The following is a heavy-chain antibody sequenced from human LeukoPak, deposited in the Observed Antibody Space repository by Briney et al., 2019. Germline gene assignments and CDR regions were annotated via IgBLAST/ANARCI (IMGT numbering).Heavy chain of an antibody. D-gene: IGHD2-21*02. V-gene: IGHV1-18*01. CDR1: GYTFTSYG. CDR2: ISAYNGNT. Sequence: ASVKVSCKASGYTFTSYGISWVRQAPGHGLEWMGWISAYNGNTNYAQKLQGRVTMTTDTSTSTAYMELRSLRSDDTAVYYCARGTRDIVVVTATQYDYWGQGTLVTVSS. CDR3: ARGTRDIVVVTATQYDY. J-gene: IGHJ4*02.